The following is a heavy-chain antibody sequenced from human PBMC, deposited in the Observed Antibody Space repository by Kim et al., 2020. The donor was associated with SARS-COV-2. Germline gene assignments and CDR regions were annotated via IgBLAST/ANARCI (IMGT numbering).Heavy chain of an antibody. D-gene: IGHD5-18*01. CDR2: VYYTGST. CDR1: GDLTSSYY. Sequence: SETLSLTCTVSGDLTSSYYWSWIRQPPGKGLEWIGYVYYTGSTTYNPSLQSRVTISIDTSRSQFSLKLTSVTAADTAVYYCARGVDTTMVFPCVQGTLVT. CDR3: ARGVDTTMVFP. V-gene: IGHV4-59*01. J-gene: IGHJ5*02.